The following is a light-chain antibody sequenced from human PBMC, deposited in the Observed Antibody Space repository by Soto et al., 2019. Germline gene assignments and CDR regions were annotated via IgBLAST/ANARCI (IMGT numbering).Light chain of an antibody. CDR3: QQYGRLPFT. CDR1: QSVSSSY. J-gene: IGKJ3*01. V-gene: IGKV3-20*01. CDR2: GAS. Sequence: EMVLTQSPGTLSLSPGERATLSCRASQSVSSSYLAWYQQKPGQAPRLLIYGASSRATGIQDRFSGSGSGTDFNLTISSLEPEDFAVYYCQQYGRLPFTFGPGTKVDIK.